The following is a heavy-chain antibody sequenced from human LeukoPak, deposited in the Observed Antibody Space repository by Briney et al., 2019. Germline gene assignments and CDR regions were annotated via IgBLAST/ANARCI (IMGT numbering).Heavy chain of an antibody. D-gene: IGHD6-13*01. Sequence: SQTLSLTCTVSGGSISSGSYYWSWIRQPAGKGLEWIGRIYTSGSTNYNPSLKSRGTISVDTSKNQFSLKLSSVTAADTAVYYCARDYSSSWYYFDSWGQGTLVTVSS. J-gene: IGHJ4*02. CDR2: IYTSGST. CDR3: ARDYSSSWYYFDS. CDR1: GGSISSGSYY. V-gene: IGHV4-61*02.